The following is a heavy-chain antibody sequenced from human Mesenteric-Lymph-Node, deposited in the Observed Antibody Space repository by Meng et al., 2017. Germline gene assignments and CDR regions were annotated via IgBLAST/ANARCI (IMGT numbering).Heavy chain of an antibody. CDR1: GFTFSSYS. J-gene: IGHJ6*02. Sequence: GGSLRLSCAASGFTFSSYSMNWVRQAPGKGLEWVSSISSSSSYIYYADSVKGRFTISRDNAKNSLYLQMNSLRAEDTAVYYCARDQYNDYEFNSYYGLDVWGQGTTVTVSS. D-gene: IGHD5-12*01. CDR2: ISSSSSYI. V-gene: IGHV3-21*01. CDR3: ARDQYNDYEFNSYYGLDV.